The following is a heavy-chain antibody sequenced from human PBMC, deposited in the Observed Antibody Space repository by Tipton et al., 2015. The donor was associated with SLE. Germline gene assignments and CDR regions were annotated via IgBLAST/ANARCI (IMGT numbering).Heavy chain of an antibody. CDR1: GYSFTSYW. J-gene: IGHJ5*02. V-gene: IGHV4-4*09. CDR2: IYTSGST. D-gene: IGHD6-13*01. Sequence: QVQLVPSGAEVKKPGESLKISCKGSGYSFTSYWIGWIRQPPGKGLEWIGYIYTSGSTNYNPSLKSRVTISVDTSKNQFSLKLSSVTAADTAVYYCARWYSSLYWFDPWVQGTLVTVSS. CDR3: ARWYSSLYWFDP.